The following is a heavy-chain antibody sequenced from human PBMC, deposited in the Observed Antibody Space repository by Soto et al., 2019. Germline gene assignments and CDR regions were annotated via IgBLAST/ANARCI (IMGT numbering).Heavy chain of an antibody. J-gene: IGHJ6*02. Sequence: ASVKVSCKASGFTFTSSAVQWVRQARGQRLEWIGWIVVGSGNTNYAQKLQGRVTMTTDTSTSTAYMELRSLRSDDTAVYYCAREERPENYYYYGMDVWGQGTTVTVSS. CDR1: GFTFTSSA. V-gene: IGHV1-58*01. CDR3: AREERPENYYYYGMDV. CDR2: IVVGSGNT. D-gene: IGHD1-26*01.